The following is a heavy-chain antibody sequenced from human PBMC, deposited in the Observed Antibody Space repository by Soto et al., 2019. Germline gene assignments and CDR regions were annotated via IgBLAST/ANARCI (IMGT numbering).Heavy chain of an antibody. D-gene: IGHD2-15*01. CDR2: ISYDGSNK. J-gene: IGHJ4*02. V-gene: IGHV3-30*18. CDR1: GFTFSSYG. CDR3: AKDRWPLKVVAATAFDY. Sequence: PGGSLRLSCAASGFTFSSYGMHWVRQAPGKGLEWVAVISYDGSNKYYADTVKGRFTISRDNSKNTLYLQMNSLRAEDTAVYYCAKDRWPLKVVAATAFDYWGQGTLVTVSS.